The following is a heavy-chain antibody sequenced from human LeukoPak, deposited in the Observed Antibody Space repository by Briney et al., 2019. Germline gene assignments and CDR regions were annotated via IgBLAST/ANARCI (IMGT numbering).Heavy chain of an antibody. V-gene: IGHV3-66*01. CDR2: IYSGGNI. CDR1: GFSVSSNY. CDR3: TRFTTIPHYYYYYMDV. D-gene: IGHD1-1*01. J-gene: IGHJ6*03. Sequence: GGSLRLSCAASGFSVSSNYMSWVRQAPGKGLEWVSVIYSGGNIYYADSVKGRFTISRDDSKSIAYLQMNSLKTEDTAVYYCTRFTTIPHYYYYYMDVWGKGTTVTVSS.